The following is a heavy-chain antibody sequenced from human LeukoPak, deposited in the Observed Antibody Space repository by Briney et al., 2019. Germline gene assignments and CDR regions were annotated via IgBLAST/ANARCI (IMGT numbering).Heavy chain of an antibody. J-gene: IGHJ6*04. CDR1: GGTFSSYA. Sequence: GASVKVSCTASGGTFSSYAISWVRHGPRQGLEWMGGIIPIFGTANYAQKFQGRVTITADESTSTAYMELSSLRSEDTAVYYCAREKGFGENYYYYGMDVWGKGTTVTVSS. CDR3: AREKGFGENYYYYGMDV. D-gene: IGHD3-10*01. V-gene: IGHV1-69*13. CDR2: IIPIFGTA.